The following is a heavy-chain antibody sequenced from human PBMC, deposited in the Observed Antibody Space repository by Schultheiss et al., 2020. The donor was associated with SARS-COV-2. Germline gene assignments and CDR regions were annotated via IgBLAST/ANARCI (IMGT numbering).Heavy chain of an antibody. V-gene: IGHV1-3*01. Sequence: ASVKVSCKASGYTFTSYAMHWVRQAPGQRLEWMGWINAGNGNTKYSQKFQGRVTMTTDTSTSTAYMELRSLRSDDTAVYYCATGLFGSFDTWGQGTLVTVSS. D-gene: IGHD3-3*01. CDR3: ATGLFGSFDT. J-gene: IGHJ5*02. CDR2: INAGNGNT. CDR1: GYTFTSYA.